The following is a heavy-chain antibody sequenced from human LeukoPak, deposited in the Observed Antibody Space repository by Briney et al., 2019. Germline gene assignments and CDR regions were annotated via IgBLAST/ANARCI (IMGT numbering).Heavy chain of an antibody. CDR1: GFNFNNFA. CDR3: AKGAEIDH. V-gene: IGHV3-23*01. CDR2: MTGPADTT. Sequence: GGSLRLCCAASGFNFNNFAMSWVRQAPGKGLEWLSAMTGPADTTYYAESVKGRFTISRDYSKSMVFLQMNSLRVEDTAIYYCAKGAEIDHWGQGTLVTVSS. J-gene: IGHJ4*02.